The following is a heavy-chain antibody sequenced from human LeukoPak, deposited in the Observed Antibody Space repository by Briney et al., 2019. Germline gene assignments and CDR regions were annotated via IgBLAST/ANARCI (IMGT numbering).Heavy chain of an antibody. CDR1: GFTFSSYA. J-gene: IGHJ4*02. CDR3: AKDKRDGYNTYYFDY. CDR2: ISGSGGST. D-gene: IGHD5-24*01. Sequence: GGSLRLSCAASGFTFSSYAMSWVRQAPGKGLEWVSAISGSGGSTYYADSVKGRFTISRDNSKNTLYLQMNSLRAEDTAVYYCAKDKRDGYNTYYFDYWGQGTLVTVSS. V-gene: IGHV3-23*01.